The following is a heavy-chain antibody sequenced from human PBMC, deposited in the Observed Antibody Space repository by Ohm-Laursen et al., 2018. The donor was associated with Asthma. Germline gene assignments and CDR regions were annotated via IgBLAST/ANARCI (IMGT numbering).Heavy chain of an antibody. CDR2: IIPRSRTS. CDR3: ARDPGATVTTYYYYGMDV. CDR1: GGTFSNSG. J-gene: IGHJ6*02. D-gene: IGHD4-17*01. V-gene: IGHV1-69*01. Sequence: GSSVKVSCKASGGTFSNSGISWVRQAPGQGLEWMGAIIPRSRTSTYAQRFQDRVTITADESTSTAYMELSSLRSEDTAVYYCARDPGATVTTYYYYGMDVWGQGTTVTVSS.